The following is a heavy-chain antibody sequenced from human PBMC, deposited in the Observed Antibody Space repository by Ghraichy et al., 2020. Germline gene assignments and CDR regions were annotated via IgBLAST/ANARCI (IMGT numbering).Heavy chain of an antibody. J-gene: IGHJ4*01. CDR2: IYYTGTT. CDR1: GGSISSSDYY. CDR3: VSSRDGYWFDY. D-gene: IGHD5-24*01. Sequence: SETLSLTCTVSGGSISSSDYYWSWIRQHPGKGLEWIGYIYYTGTTYYNPSLKSRVTISVDTSNNLFSLKLSSVTAADTAIYYCVSSRDGYWFDYWGQGTQVTVSS. V-gene: IGHV4-31*03.